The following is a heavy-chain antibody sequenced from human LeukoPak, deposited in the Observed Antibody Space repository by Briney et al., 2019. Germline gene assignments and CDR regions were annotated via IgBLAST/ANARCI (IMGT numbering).Heavy chain of an antibody. CDR2: LNPNSGGT. CDR3: ARGAPATAAILYYFDY. CDR1: GYPFTGYY. J-gene: IGHJ4*02. Sequence: ASVKVSSKASGYPFTGYYMHWVRQAPGQGLGWMGWLNPNSGGTNYAQKFQGRVTMTRDTSISTAYMELSRLRSDDTAVYYCARGAPATAAILYYFDYWGQGTLVTVSS. D-gene: IGHD2-2*01. V-gene: IGHV1-2*02.